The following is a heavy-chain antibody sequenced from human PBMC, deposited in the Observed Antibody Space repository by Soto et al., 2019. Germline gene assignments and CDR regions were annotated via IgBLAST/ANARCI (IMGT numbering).Heavy chain of an antibody. CDR2: INPSGGST. D-gene: IGHD2-21*02. J-gene: IGHJ4*02. CDR3: ASNSYCGGDCYQY. CDR1: GYTFTSYY. Sequence: ASVKVSCKASGYTFTSYYMHWVRRAPGQGLEWMGIINPSGGSTSYAQKFQGRVTMTRDTSTSTVYMELSSLRSEDTAVYYCASNSYCGGDCYQYWGQGTLVTVSS. V-gene: IGHV1-46*01.